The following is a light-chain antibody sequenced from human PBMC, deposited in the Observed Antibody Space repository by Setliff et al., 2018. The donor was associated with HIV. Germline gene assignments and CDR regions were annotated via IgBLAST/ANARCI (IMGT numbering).Light chain of an antibody. CDR3: SSYTGSGTYV. CDR2: DVS. Sequence: QSVLTQPASVSGSPGQSITISCTGTSSDIGGYNYVSWYRQHPGKAPKLMIYDVSNRSSGVSIRFSASKSGSTASLTISGLQPEDEADYYCSSYTGSGTYVFGTGTKVTVL. V-gene: IGLV2-14*03. J-gene: IGLJ1*01. CDR1: SSDIGGYNY.